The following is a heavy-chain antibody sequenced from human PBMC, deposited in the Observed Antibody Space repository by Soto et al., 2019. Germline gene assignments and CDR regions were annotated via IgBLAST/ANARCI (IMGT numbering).Heavy chain of an antibody. D-gene: IGHD5-18*01. V-gene: IGHV3-21*01. J-gene: IGHJ6*02. CDR2: ISSSSSYI. Sequence: GGSLRLSCAASGFTFSSYSMNWVRQAPGKGLEWVSSISSSSSYIYYADSVKGRLTISRDNAKNSLYLQMNSLRAEDTAVYYCARDQKQLWGVYYYYYGMDVWGQGTTVTVSS. CDR3: ARDQKQLWGVYYYYYGMDV. CDR1: GFTFSSYS.